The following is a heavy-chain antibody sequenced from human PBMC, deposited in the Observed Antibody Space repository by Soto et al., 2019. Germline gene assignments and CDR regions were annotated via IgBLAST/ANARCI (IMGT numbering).Heavy chain of an antibody. CDR2: FDPEDGET. V-gene: IGHV1-24*01. CDR3: AAARSRSRYFDY. D-gene: IGHD2-2*01. J-gene: IGHJ4*02. Sequence: ASVKVSCKVSGYTLTELSMHWVRQAPGKGLEWMGGFDPEDGETIYAQKFQGRVTMTEDTSTDTAYMELSSLRSEDTAVYYCAAARSRSRYFDYWGQGTLVTVSS. CDR1: GYTLTELS.